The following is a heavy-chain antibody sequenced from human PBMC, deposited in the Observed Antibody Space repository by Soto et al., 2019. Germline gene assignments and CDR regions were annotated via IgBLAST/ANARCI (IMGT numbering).Heavy chain of an antibody. V-gene: IGHV4-61*01. J-gene: IGHJ4*02. CDR2: IYYSGST. Sequence: QVQLQESGPGLVKPSETLSLTCTVSGGSVSSGSYYWSWIRQPPGKGLEWIGYIYYSGSTNYNPSLKSRVTISVDTSKNQFSLKLSSVTAADTAVYYCARAGGDYSGSYLGLRGFDYWGQGTLVTVSS. D-gene: IGHD1-26*01. CDR3: ARAGGDYSGSYLGLRGFDY. CDR1: GGSVSSGSYY.